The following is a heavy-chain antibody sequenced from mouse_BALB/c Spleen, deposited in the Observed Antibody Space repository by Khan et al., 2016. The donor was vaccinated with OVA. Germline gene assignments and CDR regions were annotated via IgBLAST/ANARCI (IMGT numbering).Heavy chain of an antibody. J-gene: IGHJ4*01. V-gene: IGHV2-6-4*01. CDR1: GFSLSRYN. CDR2: IWGGGGT. CDR3: ARAYYRYDGYYAMDY. D-gene: IGHD2-14*01. Sequence: QVQLKQSGPGLVAPSQSLSITCTVSGFSLSRYNIHWVRQPPGKGLEWLGMIWGGGGTDYNSTLKSRLSISKDNSKSQVFLKMNRLQTDDPAMYYCARAYYRYDGYYAMDYWGQGTSVTVSS.